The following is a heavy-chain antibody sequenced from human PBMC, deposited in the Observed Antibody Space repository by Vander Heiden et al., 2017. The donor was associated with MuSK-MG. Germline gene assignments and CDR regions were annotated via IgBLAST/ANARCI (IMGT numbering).Heavy chain of an antibody. CDR1: GGTFSSYA. V-gene: IGHV1-69*04. J-gene: IGHJ4*02. CDR3: AKTCEYSSPWDY. Sequence: QVQLVQSGAEVKKPGSSVKVSCKASGGTFSSYAISWVRQAPGQGLEWMGGIIPILGIANYAQKFQGRVTITADESTSTAYMELSSLRSEDTAVYYCAKTCEYSSPWDYWGQGTLVTVYS. CDR2: IIPILGIA. D-gene: IGHD6-6*01.